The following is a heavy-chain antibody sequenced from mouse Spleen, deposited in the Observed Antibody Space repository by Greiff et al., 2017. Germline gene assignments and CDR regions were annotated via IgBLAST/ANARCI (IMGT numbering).Heavy chain of an antibody. D-gene: IGHD2-12*01. V-gene: IGHV1-64*01. CDR3: ARPYYRRLGGFAY. Sequence: VQLQQPGAELVKPGASVKLSCKASGYTFTSYWMHWVKQRPGQGLEWIGMIHPNSGSTNYNEKFKSKATLTVDKSSSTAYMQLSSLTSEDSAVYYCARPYYRRLGGFAYWGQGTLVTVSA. CDR1: GYTFTSYW. J-gene: IGHJ3*01. CDR2: IHPNSGST.